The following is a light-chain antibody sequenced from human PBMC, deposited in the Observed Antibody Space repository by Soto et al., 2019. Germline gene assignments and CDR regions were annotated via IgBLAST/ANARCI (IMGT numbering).Light chain of an antibody. CDR2: GAS. J-gene: IGKJ1*01. V-gene: IGKV3-15*01. CDR3: QQYRNWPRT. Sequence: EIVLTHSPATLSVSPGDIVTLSFRASQSVDINLAWYQQKAGQAPRLLVYGASTKATDMPGRFSGRGSGTEFTLTINNLQSEDFAVYYCQQYRNWPRTFGQGTKVDIK. CDR1: QSVDIN.